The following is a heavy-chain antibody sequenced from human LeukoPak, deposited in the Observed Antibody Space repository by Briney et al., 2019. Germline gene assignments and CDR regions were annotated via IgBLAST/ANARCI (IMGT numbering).Heavy chain of an antibody. CDR3: ARGFYSSGWYYFDY. CDR1: GGSISSYY. V-gene: IGHV4-59*01. CDR2: IYYSGST. Sequence: PSETLSLTCTVSGGSISSYYWSWIRQPPGKGLEWIGYIYYSGSTNDNPSLQSRVTVSVATSKNQFSLKLSSVTAADTAVYYCARGFYSSGWYYFDYWGQGTLVTVSS. J-gene: IGHJ4*02. D-gene: IGHD6-19*01.